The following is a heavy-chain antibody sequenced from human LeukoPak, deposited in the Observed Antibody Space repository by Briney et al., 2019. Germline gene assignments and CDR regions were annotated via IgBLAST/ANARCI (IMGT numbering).Heavy chain of an antibody. CDR3: AKDMSDSSGYIDY. CDR1: GFTFSSYA. V-gene: IGHV3-30*02. D-gene: IGHD3-22*01. J-gene: IGHJ4*02. Sequence: GGSLRLSCAASGFTFSSYAMSWVRQAPGKGLEWVVITWYSGNDEYYADSVKGRCTISRDNSRNTLYLQMNSLRPEDTAVYYCAKDMSDSSGYIDYWGQGTLVTVSS. CDR2: TWYSGNDE.